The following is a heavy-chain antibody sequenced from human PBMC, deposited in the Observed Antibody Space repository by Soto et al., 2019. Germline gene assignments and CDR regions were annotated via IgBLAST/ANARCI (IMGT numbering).Heavy chain of an antibody. CDR3: ARHAYGYNNYYFDY. V-gene: IGHV5-51*01. CDR1: GYSFTSYW. D-gene: IGHD4-4*01. J-gene: IGHJ4*02. CDR2: IYPGDPDI. Sequence: PGESLKISCKGSGYSFTSYWIGWVRQMPGKGLEWMGIIYPGDPDIRYSPSFQGQVTISADKSISTAYLQWSSLKASDTAMYHCARHAYGYNNYYFDYWGQGTLVTVSS.